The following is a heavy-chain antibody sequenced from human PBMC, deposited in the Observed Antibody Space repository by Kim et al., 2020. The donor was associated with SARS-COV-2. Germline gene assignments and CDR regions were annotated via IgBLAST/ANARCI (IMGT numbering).Heavy chain of an antibody. V-gene: IGHV3-23*01. D-gene: IGHD3-22*01. CDR2: ISGSGGTT. J-gene: IGHJ5*02. CDR3: AKDLDRRFCS. CDR1: GFIFSSYA. Sequence: GGSLNLSCAASGFIFSSYAMSWVRQAPGKGLEWVSGISGSGGTTYYADSVKGRFTVSRDNSNNTLYLQMNSLRADDTAVYYCAKDLDRRFCSWGQGVLVTVSS.